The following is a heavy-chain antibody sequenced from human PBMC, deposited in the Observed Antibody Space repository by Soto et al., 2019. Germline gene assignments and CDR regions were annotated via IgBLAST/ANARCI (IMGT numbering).Heavy chain of an antibody. CDR3: ATQNYDSSGYFYYYHYGPDV. J-gene: IGHJ6*02. CDR2: IYPGDSDT. Sequence: GESLKISCKGSGFSFTSYWIAWVRQMPGKGLEWMGIIYPGDSDTGYSPSFQGQVTISADKSISTAYLQWSSLKASDTAMYYCATQNYDSSGYFYYYHYGPDVGGQRTSVTVS. CDR1: GFSFTSYW. D-gene: IGHD3-22*01. V-gene: IGHV5-51*01.